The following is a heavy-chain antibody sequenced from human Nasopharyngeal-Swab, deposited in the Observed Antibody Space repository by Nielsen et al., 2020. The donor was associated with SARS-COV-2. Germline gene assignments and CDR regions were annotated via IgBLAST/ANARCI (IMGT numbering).Heavy chain of an antibody. CDR2: IYSGGST. J-gene: IGHJ4*02. D-gene: IGHD3-16*01. CDR3: VREGGLVRFWDY. CDR1: GFTVSSNY. V-gene: IGHV3-66*01. Sequence: GESLKISCAASGFTVSSNYMSWVRQAPGKGLEWVSVIYSGGSTYYADSVKGRFTISRDNSKNTLYLQMNSLRAEDTAVYYCVREGGLVRFWDYWGQGTLVTVSS.